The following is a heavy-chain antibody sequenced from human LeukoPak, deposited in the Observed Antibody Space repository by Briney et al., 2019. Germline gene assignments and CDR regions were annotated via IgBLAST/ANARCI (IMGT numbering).Heavy chain of an antibody. CDR1: GYTFTGYY. CDR3: ARADSYYDYVWGSYRTYNWFDP. CDR2: INPNGGGT. V-gene: IGHV1-2*02. Sequence: GASVKVSCKASGYTFTGYYMHWVRQPPGQGLEWMGWINPNGGGTDYAQKFQGRVTMTRDTSISTAYMELSRLRSDDTAVYYCARADSYYDYVWGSYRTYNWFDPWGQGTLVTVSS. D-gene: IGHD3-16*02. J-gene: IGHJ5*02.